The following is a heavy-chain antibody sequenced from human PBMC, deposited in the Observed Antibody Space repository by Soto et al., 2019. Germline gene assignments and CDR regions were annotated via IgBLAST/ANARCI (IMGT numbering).Heavy chain of an antibody. CDR1: GFTFSSYA. CDR2: VSIGGST. J-gene: IGHJ4*02. V-gene: IGHV3-23*01. D-gene: IGHD2-15*01. CDR3: AKRRGAGGHFDY. Sequence: PGGSLRLSCAASGFTFSSYAMGWVRQGPGKGLEWVAVVSIGGSTHYADSVRGRFTISRDNSKSTLSLQMNSLTAEDTAVYFCAKRRGAGGHFDYWGQGALVTV.